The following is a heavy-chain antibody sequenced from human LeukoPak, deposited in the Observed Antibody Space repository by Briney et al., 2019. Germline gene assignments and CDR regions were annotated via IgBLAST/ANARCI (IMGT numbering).Heavy chain of an antibody. V-gene: IGHV3-23*01. Sequence: PGGSLRLSCAASGFTFSSYTMSWVRQAPGKGLEWVSAISGTGGGTYYADSVKGRFTISRDNSEKTLYLQMNSLRAEDTALYYCAKDQRFAEVQWFDPWGQGTLVTVSS. D-gene: IGHD3-10*01. CDR2: ISGTGGGT. J-gene: IGHJ5*02. CDR1: GFTFSSYT. CDR3: AKDQRFAEVQWFDP.